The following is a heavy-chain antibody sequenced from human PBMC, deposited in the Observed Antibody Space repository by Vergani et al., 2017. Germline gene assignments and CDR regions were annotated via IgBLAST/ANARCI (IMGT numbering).Heavy chain of an antibody. Sequence: QVQLVQSGAEVKKPGSSVKVSCKASGGTFSSYAISWVRQAPGQGLEWMGRIIPILGIVNYAQKFQGRVTVNADKSTSTAYMELSSLRSEDTAVYYCAIDQGDGYTDAFDIWGQGTMVTVSS. CDR1: GGTFSSYA. V-gene: IGHV1-69*04. CDR2: IIPILGIV. CDR3: AIDQGDGYTDAFDI. J-gene: IGHJ3*02. D-gene: IGHD5-24*01.